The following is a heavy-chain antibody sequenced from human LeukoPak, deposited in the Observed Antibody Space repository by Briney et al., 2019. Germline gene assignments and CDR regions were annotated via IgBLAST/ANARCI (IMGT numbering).Heavy chain of an antibody. CDR3: AKDLHNYGDSPGLDY. J-gene: IGHJ4*02. D-gene: IGHD4-17*01. CDR1: GFTFSSYA. CDR2: ISGSGGST. Sequence: GGSLRLSCAASGFTFSSYAMSWVRQAPGKGLEWVSAISGSGGSTYYADSVKGRFTISRDNSKNTLYLQMNSLRAEDTAVYYCAKDLHNYGDSPGLDYWGQGTLGTVSS. V-gene: IGHV3-23*01.